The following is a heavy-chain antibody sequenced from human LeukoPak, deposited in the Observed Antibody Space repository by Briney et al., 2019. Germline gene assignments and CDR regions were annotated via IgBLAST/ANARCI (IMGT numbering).Heavy chain of an antibody. CDR1: GYTFTGYH. D-gene: IGHD5-12*01. Sequence: ASVKVSCKASGYTFTGYHMHWVRQAPGQGLEWMGWINPNSGGTNYAQKFQGRVTMTRDTSISTAYMELSGLRSDDTAVYYCARASSGFEPVFDYWGQGALVTFSS. CDR3: ARASSGFEPVFDY. CDR2: INPNSGGT. V-gene: IGHV1-2*02. J-gene: IGHJ4*02.